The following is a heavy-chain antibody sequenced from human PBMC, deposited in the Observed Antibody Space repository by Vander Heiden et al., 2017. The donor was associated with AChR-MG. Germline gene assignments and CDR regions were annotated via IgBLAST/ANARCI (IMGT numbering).Heavy chain of an antibody. J-gene: IGHJ4*02. V-gene: IGHV4-34*01. CDR3: ARGSLDGIVVVTNYFDY. D-gene: IGHD3-22*01. Sequence: QVQLQQWGAGLLKPSETLSLTCAVYGGSFSGYYWSWIRQPPGKGLEWIGEINHSGSTNYNPSLKSRVTISVDTSKNQFSLKLSSVTAADTAVYYCARGSLDGIVVVTNYFDYWGQGTLVTVSS. CDR1: GGSFSGYY. CDR2: INHSGST.